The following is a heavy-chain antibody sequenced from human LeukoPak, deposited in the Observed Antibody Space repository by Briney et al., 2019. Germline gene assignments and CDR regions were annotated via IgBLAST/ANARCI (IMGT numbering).Heavy chain of an antibody. CDR1: GFTFGNFW. CDR3: GKKTGPTGEAFDY. CDR2: IKVDGSEK. Sequence: GGSLRLSCVASGFTFGNFWMSWVRQAPGKGLEWVANIKVDGSEKYYADSVKGRFTISRDNAENSLYLQMNSLRAEDTAVYYCGKKTGPTGEAFDYWGQGTQVTVSS. J-gene: IGHJ4*02. D-gene: IGHD1-1*01. V-gene: IGHV3-7*03.